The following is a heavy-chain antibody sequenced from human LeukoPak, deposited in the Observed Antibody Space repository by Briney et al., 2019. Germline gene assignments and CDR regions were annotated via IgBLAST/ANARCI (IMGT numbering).Heavy chain of an antibody. V-gene: IGHV4-34*01. CDR3: ARGPYLYDYGWGSYRKDWFDP. CDR1: GGSFSGYY. J-gene: IGHJ5*02. Sequence: SETLSLTCAVYGGSFSGYYWSWIRQPPGKGLEWIGEINHSGSTNYNPSLKSRVTISVDTSKNQFSLKLSSVTAADTAVYYCARGPYLYDYGWGSYRKDWFDPWGQGTLVTVSS. D-gene: IGHD3-16*02. CDR2: INHSGST.